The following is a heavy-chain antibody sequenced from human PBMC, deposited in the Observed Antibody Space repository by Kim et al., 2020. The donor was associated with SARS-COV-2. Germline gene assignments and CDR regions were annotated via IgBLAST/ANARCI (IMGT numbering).Heavy chain of an antibody. D-gene: IGHD6-13*01. V-gene: IGHV4-34*01. CDR3: ARGGGSSRGYFDL. Sequence: YNPSLKSRVTISVDTSKNQFSLKLSSVTAADTAVYYCARGGGSSRGYFDLWGRGTLVTVSS. J-gene: IGHJ2*01.